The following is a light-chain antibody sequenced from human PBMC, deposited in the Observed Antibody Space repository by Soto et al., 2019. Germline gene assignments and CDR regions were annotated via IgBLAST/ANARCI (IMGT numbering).Light chain of an antibody. CDR1: QSISNN. V-gene: IGKV3-15*01. CDR3: QQYDNWLALT. CDR2: GAS. J-gene: IGKJ4*01. Sequence: EIVMTQSPATLSVSPGERATLSCRASQSISNNLAWYQQKLGQAPRLLIYGASTRATGIPGRFSGGGSGTEFTLTISSLQSEDFAMYYCQQYDNWLALTFGGGTKVDIK.